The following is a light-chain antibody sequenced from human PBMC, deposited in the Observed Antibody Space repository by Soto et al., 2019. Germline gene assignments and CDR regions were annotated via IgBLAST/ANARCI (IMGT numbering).Light chain of an antibody. J-gene: IGKJ1*01. CDR1: QTISTF. CDR2: DAS. CDR3: LQDYNYPRT. Sequence: DIQMTQSPSSLSASVGDRVTITCRSSQTISTFLHWFQQKPGKAPNLLIYDASSLQSGVPSRFSGSGSGTDFTLTISSLQPEDFATYYCLQDYNYPRTFGQGTKVDIK. V-gene: IGKV1-39*01.